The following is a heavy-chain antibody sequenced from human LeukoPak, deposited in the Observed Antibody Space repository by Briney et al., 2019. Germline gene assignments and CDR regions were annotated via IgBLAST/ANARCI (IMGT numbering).Heavy chain of an antibody. J-gene: IGHJ5*02. D-gene: IGHD3-10*01. CDR1: GYTFADYY. CDR3: ARGPYYGSGSYSKYNWFDP. V-gene: IGHV1-2*02. CDR2: INPNSGGT. Sequence: GASVKVSCKASGYTFADYYMQWVRQAPGQGLEWMGWINPNSGGTNYAQKFQGRVTMTRDTSISTAYMELSSLRSDDSAVYYCARGPYYGSGSYSKYNWFDPWGQGTLVTVSS.